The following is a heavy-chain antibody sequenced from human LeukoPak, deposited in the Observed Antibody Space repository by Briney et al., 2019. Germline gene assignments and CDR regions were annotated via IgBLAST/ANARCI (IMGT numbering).Heavy chain of an antibody. J-gene: IGHJ6*04. V-gene: IGHV3-48*03. CDR1: GFTFSSYE. CDR3: ARDDLLRYFDWSRCYYYYYGMDV. Sequence: GGSLRLSCAASGFTFSSYEMNWVRQAPGKGLEWVSYISSSGSTIYYADSVKGRFTISRDNAKNSLYLQMNSLRAEDTAVYYCARDDLLRYFDWSRCYYYYYGMDVWGKGTTVTVSS. CDR2: ISSSGSTI. D-gene: IGHD3-9*01.